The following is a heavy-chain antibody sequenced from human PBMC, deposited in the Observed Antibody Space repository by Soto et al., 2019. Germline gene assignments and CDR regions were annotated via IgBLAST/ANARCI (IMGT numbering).Heavy chain of an antibody. CDR3: ARDLAMGMGDYYYYGMDV. V-gene: IGHV3-30-3*01. J-gene: IGHJ6*02. D-gene: IGHD5-18*01. Sequence: PGGSLRLSCAASGFTFSSYAMHWVRQAPGKGLEWVAVISYDGSNKYYADSVKGRFTISRDNSKNTLYLQMNSLRAEDTAVYYCARDLAMGMGDYYYYGMDVWGQGTTVTVSS. CDR2: ISYDGSNK. CDR1: GFTFSSYA.